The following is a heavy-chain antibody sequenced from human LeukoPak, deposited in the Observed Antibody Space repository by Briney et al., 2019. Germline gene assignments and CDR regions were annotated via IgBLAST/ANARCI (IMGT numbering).Heavy chain of an antibody. J-gene: IGHJ4*02. V-gene: IGHV1-18*01. CDR2: ISAYNGNT. CDR3: ARGSVRGVIARSNFDY. D-gene: IGHD3-10*01. CDR1: GYTFTSYG. Sequence: GASVKVSCKASGYTFTSYGISWVRQAPGQGLEWMGWISAYNGNTNYAQKLQGRVTMNTDTSTSTAYMEMRSLRSDDTAVYYCARGSVRGVIARSNFDYWGQGTLVTVSS.